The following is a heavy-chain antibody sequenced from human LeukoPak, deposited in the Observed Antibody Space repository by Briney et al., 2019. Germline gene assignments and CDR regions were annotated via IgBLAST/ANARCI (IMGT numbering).Heavy chain of an antibody. J-gene: IGHJ2*01. D-gene: IGHD6-19*01. Sequence: KPSQTLSLTCTVSGGSISSGGYYWSWIRQPPGKGLEWTGYIYHSGSTYYNSSLKSRVTISVDRSKNQFSLKLSSVTAADTAVYYCAAESPPNRSGWYYWYFDLWGRGTLVTVSS. CDR3: AAESPPNRSGWYYWYFDL. CDR1: GGSISSGGYY. V-gene: IGHV4-30-2*01. CDR2: IYHSGST.